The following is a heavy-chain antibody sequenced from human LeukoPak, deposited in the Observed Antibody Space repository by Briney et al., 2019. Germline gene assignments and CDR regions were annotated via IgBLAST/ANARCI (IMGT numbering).Heavy chain of an antibody. CDR1: GGSISSYY. J-gene: IGHJ6*03. D-gene: IGHD1-26*01. V-gene: IGHV4-59*01. Sequence: PSETPSLTCTASGGSISSYYWSWIRQPPGKGLEWIGYIYYSGSTDYNPSLKSRVTISVDTSRNQFSLKLSSVTAADTAVYYCARSREWELRLYYYYMDVWGKGTTVTVSS. CDR2: IYYSGST. CDR3: ARSREWELRLYYYYMDV.